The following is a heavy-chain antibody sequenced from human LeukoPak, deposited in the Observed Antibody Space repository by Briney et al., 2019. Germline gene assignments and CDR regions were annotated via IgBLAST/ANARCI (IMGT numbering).Heavy chain of an antibody. Sequence: GGSLRLSCEASGFTFSSYDMHWVRQATGKGLEWVSVIGTSGDTYYAGSVKGRFTISRENAKNSLYLQMNSLTAGYTAVYFCSRVGSSGWPNYFDSWGQGTLVTVSS. CDR3: SRVGSSGWPNYFDS. V-gene: IGHV3-13*04. CDR2: IGTSGDT. CDR1: GFTFSSYD. D-gene: IGHD6-19*01. J-gene: IGHJ4*02.